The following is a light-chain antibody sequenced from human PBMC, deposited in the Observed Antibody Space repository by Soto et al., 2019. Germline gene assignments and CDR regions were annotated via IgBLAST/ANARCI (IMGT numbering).Light chain of an antibody. CDR1: QRISGW. CDR3: QHFNSYPWT. J-gene: IGKJ1*01. V-gene: IGKV1-5*01. Sequence: DIPMTQSPSTLSASVGDRVAITCRASQRISGWLAWYQQKAGKAPTLLIYGASSLHTGVPSRFSGSGSGTEFTLTISSLQPDDVATYYCQHFNSYPWTFGQGTKVEIK. CDR2: GAS.